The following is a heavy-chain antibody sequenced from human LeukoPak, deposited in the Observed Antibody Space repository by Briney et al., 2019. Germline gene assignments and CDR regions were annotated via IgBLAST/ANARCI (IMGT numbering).Heavy chain of an antibody. D-gene: IGHD3-10*01. CDR1: GFTFSSYS. CDR3: AKDDVRLRSFDY. CDR2: ISSSSSYI. V-gene: IGHV3-21*01. J-gene: IGHJ4*02. Sequence: PGGSLRLSCAASGFTFSSYSMNWVRQAPGKGLEWVSSISSSSSYIYYADSVKGRFTISRDNSKNTLYLQMNSLRAEDTAVYYCAKDDVRLRSFDYWGQGTLVTVSS.